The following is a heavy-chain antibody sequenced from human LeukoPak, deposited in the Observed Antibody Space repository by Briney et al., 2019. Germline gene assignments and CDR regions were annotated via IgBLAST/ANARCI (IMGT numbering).Heavy chain of an antibody. CDR2: ISSSGSTI. J-gene: IGHJ4*02. CDR3: ARAGGRYCSSTSCYSVY. CDR1: GFTFSSYW. D-gene: IGHD2-2*01. V-gene: IGHV3-48*04. Sequence: QSGGSLRLSCAASGFTFSSYWMHWVRQAPGKGLEWVSYISSSGSTIYYADSVKGRFTISRDNAKNSLYLQMNSLRAEDTAVYYCARAGGRYCSSTSCYSVYWGQGTLVTVSS.